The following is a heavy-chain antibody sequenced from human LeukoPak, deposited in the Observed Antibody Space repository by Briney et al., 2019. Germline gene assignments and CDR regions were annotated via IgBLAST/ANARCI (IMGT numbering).Heavy chain of an antibody. CDR1: GYTLTELS. J-gene: IGHJ4*02. D-gene: IGHD4-23*01. CDR2: ISAYNGNT. CDR3: ARDRDDYGGNSRHFDY. Sequence: ASVKVSCKVSGYTLTELSMHWVRQAPGQGLEWMGWISAYNGNTNYAQKLQGRVTMTTDTSTSTAYMELRSLRSDDTAVYYCARDRDDYGGNSRHFDYWGQGTLVTVSS. V-gene: IGHV1-18*01.